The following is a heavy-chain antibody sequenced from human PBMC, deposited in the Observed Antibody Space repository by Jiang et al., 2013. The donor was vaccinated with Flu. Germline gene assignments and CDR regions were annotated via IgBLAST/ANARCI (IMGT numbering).Heavy chain of an antibody. D-gene: IGHD2-2*01. J-gene: IGHJ6*02. CDR2: ISYDGSNK. Sequence: LESGGGVVQPGRSLRLSCAASGFTFSSYGMHWVRQAPGKGLEWVAVISYDGSNKYYADSVKGRFTISRDNSKNTLYLQMNSLRAEDTAVYYCAKEVYEYQLFNYYYYGMDVWGQGTTVTVSS. CDR1: GFTFSSYG. V-gene: IGHV3-30*18. CDR3: AKEVYEYQLFNYYYYGMDV.